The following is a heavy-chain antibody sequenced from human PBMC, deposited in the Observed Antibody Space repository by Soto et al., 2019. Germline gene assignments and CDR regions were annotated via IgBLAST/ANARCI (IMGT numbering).Heavy chain of an antibody. J-gene: IGHJ3*02. CDR1: GFTFDDYA. CDR2: ISWNSGSI. CDR3: AKPLASDAFDI. V-gene: IGHV3-9*01. Sequence: SGGSLRLSCAASGFTFDDYAMHWVRQAPGKGLEWVSGISWNSGSIGYADSVKGRFTISRDNAKNSLYLQMNSLRAEDTALYYCAKPLASDAFDIWGQGTMVTVSS.